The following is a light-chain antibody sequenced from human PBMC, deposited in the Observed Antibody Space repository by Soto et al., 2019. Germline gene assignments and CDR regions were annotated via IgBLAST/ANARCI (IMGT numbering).Light chain of an antibody. CDR1: SFKN. Sequence: QSVLTQPASVSGSPGQSITISCTGTSFKNVSWYQQRPVQAPILLIYDVSYRPSGISHRFSGSESAYTASLTISGLQAEDEADYYCSSYSFTAALYVFGTGTKLTVL. CDR3: SSYSFTAALYV. J-gene: IGLJ1*01. CDR2: DVS. V-gene: IGLV2-14*03.